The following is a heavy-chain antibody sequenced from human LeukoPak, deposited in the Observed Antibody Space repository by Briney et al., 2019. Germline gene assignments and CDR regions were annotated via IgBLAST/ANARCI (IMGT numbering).Heavy chain of an antibody. Sequence: SETLSLTCAVSGYSISSGRCWGWIRQPPGKGLEWIGSVYHSGTTYYNPSLKSRLTISVDTSNNQFSLNLRSVTAADTAVYYCARSLSTAGIDFWGQGTLVTVSS. J-gene: IGHJ4*02. CDR1: GYSISSGRC. D-gene: IGHD2-2*01. CDR2: VYHSGTT. V-gene: IGHV4-38-2*01. CDR3: ARSLSTAGIDF.